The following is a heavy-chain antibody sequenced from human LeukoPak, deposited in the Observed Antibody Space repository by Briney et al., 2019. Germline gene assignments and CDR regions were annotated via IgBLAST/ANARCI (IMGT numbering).Heavy chain of an antibody. J-gene: IGHJ4*02. CDR1: EFTFSSYN. D-gene: IGHD6-19*01. V-gene: IGHV3-48*01. CDR2: ITGSSSTI. CDR3: ARRGASSGGLDY. Sequence: GGSLRLSCAASEFTFSSYNMNWVRQAPGKGLEWVSYITGSSSTIYYADSVKGRFTISRDNAKNSLYLQMNSLRAEDTAVYYCARRGASSGGLDYWGQGTLVTVSS.